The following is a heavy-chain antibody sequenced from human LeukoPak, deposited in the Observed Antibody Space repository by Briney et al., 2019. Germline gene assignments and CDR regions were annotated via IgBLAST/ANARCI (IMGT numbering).Heavy chain of an antibody. CDR2: IKQDGSEK. D-gene: IGHD3-10*01. CDR3: ARGIYDSGSYPPYY. Sequence: GGSLRLSCAASGFSFSSYWMSWVRQAPGKGLEWVANIKQDGSEKNYVDSVKGRFTISRDNAKNSLYLQMNSLRAEDTAVYYCARGIYDSGSYPPYYWGQGTLVTVSS. J-gene: IGHJ4*02. V-gene: IGHV3-7*01. CDR1: GFSFSSYW.